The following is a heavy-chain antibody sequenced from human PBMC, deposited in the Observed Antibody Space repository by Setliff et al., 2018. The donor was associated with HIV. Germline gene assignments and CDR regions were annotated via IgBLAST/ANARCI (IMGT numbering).Heavy chain of an antibody. V-gene: IGHV3-48*04. Sequence: GGSLRLSCAASGFTFSSYSMNWVRQAPGKGLEWVSYISSSSSTIYYAYSVKVRFTISRDNAKNSLYLQLNSLSAEDTALYYCARAGTSEFGEFDYWGQGTLVTVSS. CDR1: GFTFSSYS. J-gene: IGHJ4*02. CDR2: ISSSSSTI. D-gene: IGHD3-10*01. CDR3: ARAGTSEFGEFDY.